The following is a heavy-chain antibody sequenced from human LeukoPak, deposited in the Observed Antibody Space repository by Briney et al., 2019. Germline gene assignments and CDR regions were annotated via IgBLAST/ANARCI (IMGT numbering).Heavy chain of an antibody. CDR1: GFTFSDYY. CDR2: ISYDGSSK. D-gene: IGHD2-2*01. Sequence: GGSLRLSCAASGFTFSDYYMSWIRQAPGKGLEWVAAISYDGSSKYYADSVKGRFTISRDNSKNTLYLQMSSLKTEDTAVYYCARGDCSSTNCPGDAFDIWGQGTMVTVSS. CDR3: ARGDCSSTNCPGDAFDI. V-gene: IGHV3-30-3*01. J-gene: IGHJ3*02.